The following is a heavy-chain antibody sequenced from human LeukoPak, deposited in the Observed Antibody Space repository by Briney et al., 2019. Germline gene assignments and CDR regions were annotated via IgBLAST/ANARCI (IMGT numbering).Heavy chain of an antibody. Sequence: PGGSLRLSCAASGFTFSDYYMSWIRQAPGKGLEWVSYISSSGSTIYYADSVKGRFTISRDNAKNSLYLQMNSLRAEDTAVYYCARVESYSSSSYYYYMDVWGKGTTVTVSS. V-gene: IGHV3-11*01. CDR3: ARVESYSSSSYYYYMDV. D-gene: IGHD6-6*01. J-gene: IGHJ6*03. CDR1: GFTFSDYY. CDR2: ISSSGSTI.